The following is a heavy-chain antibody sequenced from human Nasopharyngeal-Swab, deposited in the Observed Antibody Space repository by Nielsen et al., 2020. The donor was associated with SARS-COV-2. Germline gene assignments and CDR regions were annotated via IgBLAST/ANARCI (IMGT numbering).Heavy chain of an antibody. Sequence: RQAPGKGLEWIGEINRSGSTDYNPSLKSRVTISVDTSKNQFSLKLSSVTAADTAMYYCARGSDYDFWSGYYYGMDVWGQGTTVTVSS. J-gene: IGHJ6*02. CDR2: INRSGST. D-gene: IGHD3-3*01. CDR3: ARGSDYDFWSGYYYGMDV. V-gene: IGHV4-34*01.